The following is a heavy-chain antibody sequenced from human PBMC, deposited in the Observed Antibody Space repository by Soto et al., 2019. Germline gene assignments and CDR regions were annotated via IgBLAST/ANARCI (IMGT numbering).Heavy chain of an antibody. D-gene: IGHD7-27*01. J-gene: IGHJ4*01. CDR1: GFLFRNYE. Sequence: EVRLVESGGGLVKPGGFLRLSCVGSGFLFRNYEMNWVRQAPGKGLEWLSHISTSGSHISDADSVKGRFTISRDNTKHTLYLQMNSLRAEDTAVYYCASQPHWARPFESWGHGTLVNVSS. CDR3: ASQPHWARPFES. V-gene: IGHV3-48*03. CDR2: ISTSGSHI.